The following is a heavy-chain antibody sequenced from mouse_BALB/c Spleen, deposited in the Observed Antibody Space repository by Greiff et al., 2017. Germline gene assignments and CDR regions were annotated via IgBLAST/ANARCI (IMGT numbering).Heavy chain of an antibody. J-gene: IGHJ3*01. Sequence: EVQLKESGPELVKPGASVKISCKASGYTFTDYNMHWVKQSHGKSLEWIGYIYPYNGGTGYNQKFKSKATLTVDNSSSTAYMELRSLTSEDSAVYYCARGDYYGSSYVRFAYWGQGTLVTVSA. V-gene: IGHV1S29*02. D-gene: IGHD1-1*01. CDR3: ARGDYYGSSYVRFAY. CDR1: GYTFTDYN. CDR2: IYPYNGGT.